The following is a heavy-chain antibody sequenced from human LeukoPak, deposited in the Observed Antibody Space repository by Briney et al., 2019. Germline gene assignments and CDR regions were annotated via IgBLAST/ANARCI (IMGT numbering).Heavy chain of an antibody. V-gene: IGHV4-34*01. CDR2: INHTGST. D-gene: IGHD1-26*01. CDR1: GGSFSDYY. J-gene: IGHJ4*02. Sequence: PSETLSLTCAVYGGSFSDYYWSWIRQSPGKGLEWIGEINHTGSTNYNPSLKSRVTISVDKSKNQFSLNFNSMSAADSAVYYCAANGYYTIEYWGQGTLVTVSS. CDR3: AANGYYTIEY.